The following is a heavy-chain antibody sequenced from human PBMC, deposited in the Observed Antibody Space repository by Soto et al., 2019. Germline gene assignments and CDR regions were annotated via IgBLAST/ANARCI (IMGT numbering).Heavy chain of an antibody. Sequence: GGSLRLSCAASGFTFSSYGMHWVRQAPGKGLEWVAVIWYDGSNKYYADSVKGRFTISRDNSKNTLYLQMNSLRAEDTAVYYCARTPYCSSTSCYLTPFDYWGQGTLVTVSS. CDR2: IWYDGSNK. D-gene: IGHD2-2*01. CDR3: ARTPYCSSTSCYLTPFDY. CDR1: GFTFSSYG. J-gene: IGHJ4*02. V-gene: IGHV3-33*01.